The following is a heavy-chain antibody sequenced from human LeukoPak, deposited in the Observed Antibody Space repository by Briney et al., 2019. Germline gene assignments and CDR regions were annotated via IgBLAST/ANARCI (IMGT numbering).Heavy chain of an antibody. CDR3: ARGRSGYDNYYYYYMDV. J-gene: IGHJ6*03. V-gene: IGHV3-7*01. CDR1: GFTFSDYY. Sequence: GGSLRLSCAASGFTFSDYYMSWIRQAPGKGLEWVANIKQDGNEKYYVDSVKGRFTISRDNAKNSLYLQMNSLRAEDTAVYYCARGRSGYDNYYYYYMDVWGKGTTVTVSS. CDR2: IKQDGNEK. D-gene: IGHD5-12*01.